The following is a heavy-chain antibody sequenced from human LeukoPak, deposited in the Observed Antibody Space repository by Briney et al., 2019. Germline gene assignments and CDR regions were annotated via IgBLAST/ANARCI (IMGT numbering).Heavy chain of an antibody. V-gene: IGHV1-69*13. Sequence: SVKVSCKASGGTFSSYAISRVRQAPGQGLEWMGGIIPIFGTANYAQKFQGRVTITADESTSTAYMELSSLRSEDTAVYYCARDLRRYDFWSGYPQYYYGMDVWGQGTTVTVSS. CDR3: ARDLRRYDFWSGYPQYYYGMDV. CDR2: IIPIFGTA. CDR1: GGTFSSYA. D-gene: IGHD3-3*01. J-gene: IGHJ6*02.